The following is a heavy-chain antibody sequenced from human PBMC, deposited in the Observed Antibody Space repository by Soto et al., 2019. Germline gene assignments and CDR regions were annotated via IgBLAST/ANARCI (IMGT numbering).Heavy chain of an antibody. D-gene: IGHD2-15*01. J-gene: IGHJ6*02. CDR2: VYHNGTS. CDR1: GGSIRSTNW. CDR3: ARYLDRYCSVTSCHAMDV. V-gene: IGHV4-4*02. Sequence: LSLTCVVSGGSIRSTNWWAWVRQTPGKGLEWIGEVYHNGTSNYNPSLKGRPTISVDRSKDQVSLTLNSVIDADTAVYHCARYLDRYCSVTSCHAMDVWGQGTPVTVSS.